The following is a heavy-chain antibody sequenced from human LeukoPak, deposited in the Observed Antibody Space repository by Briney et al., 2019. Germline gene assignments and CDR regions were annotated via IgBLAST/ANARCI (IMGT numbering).Heavy chain of an antibody. D-gene: IGHD6-6*01. CDR2: ISVYNGNT. V-gene: IGHV1-18*01. CDR3: ARESSSGRMDV. CDR1: GFTFSSYG. J-gene: IGHJ6*02. Sequence: ASVKVSCKASGFTFSSYGISWVRQAPGQGLEWMGWISVYNGNTKYAQKFQGRVTITADKSTSTAYMELSSLRSEDTAVYYCARESSSGRMDVWGQGTTVTVSS.